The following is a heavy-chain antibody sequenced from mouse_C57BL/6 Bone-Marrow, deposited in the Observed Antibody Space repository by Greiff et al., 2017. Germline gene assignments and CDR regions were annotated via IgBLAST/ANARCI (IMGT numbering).Heavy chain of an antibody. V-gene: IGHV1-81*01. J-gene: IGHJ2*01. CDR1: GYTFTSYG. CDR2: IYPRSGNT. D-gene: IGHD1-1*01. Sequence: VQLQESGAELARPGASVKLSCKASGYTFTSYGISWVKQRTGQGLEWIGEIYPRSGNTYYNEKFKGKATLTADKSSSTAYMELRSLTSEDSAVYFCARRGFYYGSSYPFDYWGQGTTLTVSS. CDR3: ARRGFYYGSSYPFDY.